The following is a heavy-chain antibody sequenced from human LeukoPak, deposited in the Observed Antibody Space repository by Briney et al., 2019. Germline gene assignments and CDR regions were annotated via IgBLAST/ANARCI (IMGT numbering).Heavy chain of an antibody. CDR3: ARLSVVGITPLDF. V-gene: IGHV4-39*01. Sequence: SETLSLTCTVSGGSISSSSYYWGWIRQPPGKGLEWIGSIYYSGSTNYTPSLKSRVTISVDTSKTQFPLKLSSVTAADTAVYYCARLSVVGITPLDFWGQGTLVTVSS. CDR2: IYYSGST. J-gene: IGHJ4*02. D-gene: IGHD6-19*01. CDR1: GGSISSSSYY.